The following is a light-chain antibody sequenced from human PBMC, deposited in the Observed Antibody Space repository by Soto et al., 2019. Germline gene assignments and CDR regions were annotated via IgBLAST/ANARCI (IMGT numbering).Light chain of an antibody. CDR3: QHLSSYPLT. J-gene: IGKJ4*01. CDR1: QGISSY. CDR2: DAS. Sequence: DIQLTQSPSFLSASVGDRVTITCRASQGISSYLAWYQQKPGKAPKLLIYDASTLQSGVPSRFSGSGSGTEFTLTISNLQPEDFATFYCQHLSSYPLTFGGGTKVEIK. V-gene: IGKV1-9*01.